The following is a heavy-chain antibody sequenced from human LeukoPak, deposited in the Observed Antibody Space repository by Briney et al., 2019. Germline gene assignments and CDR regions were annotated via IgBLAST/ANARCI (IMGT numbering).Heavy chain of an antibody. V-gene: IGHV3-74*01. D-gene: IGHD3-3*01. CDR3: ARSDWFDP. CDR1: GFSFRNAW. J-gene: IGHJ5*02. Sequence: PGGSLRLSCAASGFSFRNAWMHWVRQAPGEGLVWVSRIKGDGSVTVYADSVKGRFTISRDNAKNTLYLQMNSLRVEDTAVYYCARSDWFDPWGQGTLVTVSS. CDR2: IKGDGSVT.